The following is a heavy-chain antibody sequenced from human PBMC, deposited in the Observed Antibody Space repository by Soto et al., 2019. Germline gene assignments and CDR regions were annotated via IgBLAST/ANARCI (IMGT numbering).Heavy chain of an antibody. J-gene: IGHJ3*02. D-gene: IGHD2-21*02. CDR3: ARGCGGDCFGAFDI. CDR2: ISAYNGNT. CDR1: GYTFTSYG. Sequence: DSVRVSCKASGYTFTSYGISWVRQAPGQGLEWMGWISAYNGNTNYAQKLQGRVTMTTDTSTSTAYMELRSLRSDDTAVYYCARGCGGDCFGAFDIWGQGTMVPVSS. V-gene: IGHV1-18*01.